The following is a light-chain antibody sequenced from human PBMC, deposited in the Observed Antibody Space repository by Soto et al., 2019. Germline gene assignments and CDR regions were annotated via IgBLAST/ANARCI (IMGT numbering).Light chain of an antibody. CDR3: SCTSTTNSLGI. V-gene: IGLV2-14*01. CDR2: YVN. CDR1: TSDIGSYNY. Sequence: QSVLTQPASVSGSPGQSITISCTGTTSDIGSYNYVAWYQQHPGKAPTLMIFYVNRRPSGSACPFSGANSGDTASLPISALHAEDDAGDYYSCTSTTNSLGILGGGTKLTVL. J-gene: IGLJ2*01.